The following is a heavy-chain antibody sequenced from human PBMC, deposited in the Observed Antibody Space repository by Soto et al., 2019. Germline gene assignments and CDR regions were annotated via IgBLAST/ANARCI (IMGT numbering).Heavy chain of an antibody. J-gene: IGHJ2*01. D-gene: IGHD5-12*01. CDR1: GFTFSNYA. V-gene: IGHV3-23*01. CDR2: ISDSGGST. CDR3: AKLVAAAWYFAP. Sequence: EVQLLESGGGLVQPGGSLRLSCAASGFTFSNYAMSWVRQAPGKGLEWVSGISDSGGSTYYADSVKGRFTISRDNSKKPLYLQVNSGRGEDTGVYYCAKLVAAAWYFAPWGRGTLVTFSS.